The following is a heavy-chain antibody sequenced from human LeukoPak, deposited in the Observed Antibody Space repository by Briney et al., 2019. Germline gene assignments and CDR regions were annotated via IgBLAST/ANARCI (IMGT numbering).Heavy chain of an antibody. V-gene: IGHV1-2*02. D-gene: IGHD3-22*01. Sequence: GASVKVSCKASGYTFTGYYMHWVRQAPGQGLEWMGWINPNSGGTNYAQKFQGRVTMTRDTSISTAYMELSRLRSDVTAVYYCARDGNDDSSGYYLANPLDYYYYYMDVWGKGTTVTVSS. CDR1: GYTFTGYY. CDR2: INPNSGGT. CDR3: ARDGNDDSSGYYLANPLDYYYYYMDV. J-gene: IGHJ6*03.